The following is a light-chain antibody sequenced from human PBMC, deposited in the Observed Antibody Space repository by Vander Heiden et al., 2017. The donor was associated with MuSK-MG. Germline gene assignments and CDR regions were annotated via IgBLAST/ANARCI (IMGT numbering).Light chain of an antibody. J-gene: IGLJ3*02. CDR1: SSNIGAGYD. CDR3: QSHDSSLSGSV. CDR2: GNS. Sequence: QSVLTQPPSVSGAPGQRVPISCSGTSSNIGAGYDVHWYQHLPGTAPKLLIYGNSNRPSGVPDRFSGSKSGTSGSLAIAGLQAEDEADYYCQSHDSSLSGSVFGGGTKLTVL. V-gene: IGLV1-40*01.